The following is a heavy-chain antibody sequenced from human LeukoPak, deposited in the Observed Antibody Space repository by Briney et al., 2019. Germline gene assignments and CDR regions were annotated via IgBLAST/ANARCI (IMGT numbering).Heavy chain of an antibody. CDR2: INHSGST. CDR1: GGSFSGYY. J-gene: IGHJ4*02. Sequence: SETLSLTCAVYGGSFSGYYWSWIRQPPGKGLEWIGEINHSGSTNYNPSLKSRVTISVDTSKNQFSLKLSSVTAADTAVYYCARGAMVRGFLWGQGTLVTVSS. V-gene: IGHV4-34*01. CDR3: ARGAMVRGFL. D-gene: IGHD3-10*01.